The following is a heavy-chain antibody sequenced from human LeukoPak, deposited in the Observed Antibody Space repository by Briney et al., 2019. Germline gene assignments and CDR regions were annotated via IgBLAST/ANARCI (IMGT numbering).Heavy chain of an antibody. CDR1: GFTFSSYA. V-gene: IGHV3-23*01. CDR2: ISGSGGST. CDR3: AKDPLYSGSHRPLAVYYFDY. Sequence: GGSQRLSCAGSGFTFSSYAMSWVRQAPGKGLEWVSAISGSGGSTYYADSVKGRFTISRDNSKNTLYLQMNSLRAEDTAVYYCAKDPLYSGSHRPLAVYYFDYWGQGTLVTVSS. D-gene: IGHD1-26*01. J-gene: IGHJ4*02.